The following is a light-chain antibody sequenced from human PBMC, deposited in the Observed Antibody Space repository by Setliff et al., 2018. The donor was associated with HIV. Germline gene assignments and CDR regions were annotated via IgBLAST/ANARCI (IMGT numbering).Light chain of an antibody. CDR2: QAT. Sequence: QSVLTQPPSASGSPGQSITISCTGTSSDVGRYNLVSWYQQHPGKAPKLMIYQATKRPSGVSNRFSGSKSGNTASLTISGLQAEDEADYYCCSNTGSNTYVFGTGTKVTAL. CDR3: CSNTGSNTYV. J-gene: IGLJ1*01. CDR1: SSDVGRYNL. V-gene: IGLV2-23*01.